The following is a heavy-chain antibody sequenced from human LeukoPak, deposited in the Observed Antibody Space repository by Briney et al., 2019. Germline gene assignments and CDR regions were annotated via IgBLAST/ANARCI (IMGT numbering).Heavy chain of an antibody. CDR2: IRSKANSYAT. CDR1: RFTFSGSA. CDR3: AKGHYYGMDV. V-gene: IGHV3-73*01. Sequence: GGSLRLSCATSRFTFSGSAMHWVRQASGKGLEWVGRIRSKANSYATAYAASVKGRFTISRDDSKNTAYLQMNSLTAEDTAVYYCAKGHYYGMDVWGQGTTVTVSS. J-gene: IGHJ6*02.